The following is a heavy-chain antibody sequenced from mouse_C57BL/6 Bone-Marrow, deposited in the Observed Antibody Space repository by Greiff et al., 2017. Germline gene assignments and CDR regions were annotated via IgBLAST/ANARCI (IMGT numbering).Heavy chain of an antibody. CDR1: GYAFSSSW. D-gene: IGHD4-1*01. J-gene: IGHJ3*01. CDR2: IYPGDGDT. Sequence: QVHVKQSGPELVKPGASVKISCKASGYAFSSSWMNWVKQRPGKGLEWIGRIYPGDGDTNYNGKFKGKATLAADKSSSTAYMQLSSLTSEDSAVYFCASVGLTGPWFAYWGQGTLVTVSA. V-gene: IGHV1-82*01. CDR3: ASVGLTGPWFAY.